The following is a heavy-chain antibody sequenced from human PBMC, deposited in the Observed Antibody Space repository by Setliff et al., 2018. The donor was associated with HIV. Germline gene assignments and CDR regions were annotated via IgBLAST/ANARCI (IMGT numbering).Heavy chain of an antibody. CDR2: VHHGGTA. CDR1: GTSVSSDY. J-gene: IGHJ4*02. V-gene: IGHV4-59*02. CDR3: ARELGRTVDY. Sequence: NPSETLSLTCSVSGTSVSSDYWGWIRQPPGKGLEWSGYVHHGGTANYNPSLKSRVSMSVDRSRNQVSLNLNSVTAADTAVYYCARELGRTVDYWGQGALVTVSS. D-gene: IGHD2-21*02.